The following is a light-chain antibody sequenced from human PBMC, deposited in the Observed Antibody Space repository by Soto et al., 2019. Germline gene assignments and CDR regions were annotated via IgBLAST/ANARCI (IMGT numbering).Light chain of an antibody. V-gene: IGKV1-39*01. Sequence: DIQMTQAPPALSASVGDRVTISFRASQRIASYLNWYQHKPGKAPKVLIYAASSLQSGVPSRFSGSGSRTDFTLTLTSLQPEDFATFFCQQSYGNRRPFGKGAKV. CDR3: QQSYGNRRP. CDR1: QRIASY. J-gene: IGKJ1*01. CDR2: AAS.